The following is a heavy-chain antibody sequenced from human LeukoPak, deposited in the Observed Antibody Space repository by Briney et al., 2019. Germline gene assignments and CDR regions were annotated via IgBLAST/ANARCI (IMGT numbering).Heavy chain of an antibody. CDR2: INPNSGGT. V-gene: IGHV1-2*02. D-gene: IGHD3-10*01. J-gene: IGHJ5*02. Sequence: ASVKVSCKASGYTFTGYYMHWVRQAPGQGLEWMGWINPNSGGTNYAQKLQGRVTMTRDTSISTAYMELSRLRSDDTAVYYCARGAGPFHGSGSYQNNWFDPWGQGTLVTVSS. CDR3: ARGAGPFHGSGSYQNNWFDP. CDR1: GYTFTGYY.